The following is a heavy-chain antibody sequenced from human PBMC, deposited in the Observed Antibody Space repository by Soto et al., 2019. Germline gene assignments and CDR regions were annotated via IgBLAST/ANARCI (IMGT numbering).Heavy chain of an antibody. Sequence: PGGSLRLSCAASGFTFSSYGIHWVRQAPGKGLEWVAVISHDGSKTNYADSVKGRFTISRDNSKDTVYLQMNSLRAEDTAVYYCAKVGTIFGVAFPYGMDVWGQGTTVTVSS. CDR3: AKVGTIFGVAFPYGMDV. CDR1: GFTFSSYG. V-gene: IGHV3-30*18. CDR2: ISHDGSKT. D-gene: IGHD3-3*01. J-gene: IGHJ6*02.